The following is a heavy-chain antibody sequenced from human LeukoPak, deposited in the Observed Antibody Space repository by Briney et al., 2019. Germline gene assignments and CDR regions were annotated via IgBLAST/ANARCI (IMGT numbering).Heavy chain of an antibody. V-gene: IGHV4-59*01. J-gene: IGHJ4*02. Sequence: PSETLSLTCTVSGGSISGYYWSWIRQPPGKGLEWIAYIFYTGSTNYNPSLKSRVTISVDTSKGQFSLKLSSVTAADTAVYYCARHRGRSPGTLDYWGQGTLVTVSS. D-gene: IGHD3-16*02. CDR2: IFYTGST. CDR1: GGSISGYY. CDR3: ARHRGRSPGTLDY.